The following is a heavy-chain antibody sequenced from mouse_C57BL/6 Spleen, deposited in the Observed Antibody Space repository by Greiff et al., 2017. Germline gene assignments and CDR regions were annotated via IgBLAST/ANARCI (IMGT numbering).Heavy chain of an antibody. CDR3: ARGLYGSSPYWYFDV. CDR1: GFTFSDYG. CDR2: ISSGSSTI. J-gene: IGHJ1*03. V-gene: IGHV5-17*01. D-gene: IGHD1-1*01. Sequence: EVKLVESGGGLVQPGGSLKLSCAASGFTFSDYGMHWVRQAPEKGLEWVAYISSGSSTIYYADTVYGRFTISRDNAKNTLFLQMTSLRSEETAMYYCARGLYGSSPYWYFDVWGTGTTVTVSS.